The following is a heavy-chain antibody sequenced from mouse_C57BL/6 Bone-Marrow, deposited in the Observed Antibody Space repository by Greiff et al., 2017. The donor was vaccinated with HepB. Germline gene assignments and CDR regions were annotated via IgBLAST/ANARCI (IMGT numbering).Heavy chain of an antibody. J-gene: IGHJ4*01. CDR2: IYPGDGDT. CDR1: GYAFSSYW. Sequence: QVQLKESGAELVKPGASVKISCKASGYAFSSYWMNWVKQRPGKGLEWIGQIYPGDGDTNYNGKFKGKATLTADKSSSTAYMQLSSLTSEDSAVYFCARGIYWAMDYWGQGTSVTVSS. CDR3: ARGIYWAMDY. D-gene: IGHD2-1*01. V-gene: IGHV1-80*01.